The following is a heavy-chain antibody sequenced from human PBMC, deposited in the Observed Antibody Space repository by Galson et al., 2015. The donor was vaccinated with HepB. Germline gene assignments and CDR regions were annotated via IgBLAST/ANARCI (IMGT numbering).Heavy chain of an antibody. V-gene: IGHV3-7*05. CDR1: GFTFSGYR. Sequence: SLRLSCAASGFTFSGYRMSWVRQAPGKGLEWVANIKQDGSEKYYVDSVKGRFTISRDNAKNPLCLQMNSLRAEDTVVYYCARASTGEVVVTAFLHYYYYAMDVWGQGTTVTVSS. CDR3: ARASTGEVVVTAFLHYYYYAMDV. J-gene: IGHJ6*02. D-gene: IGHD2-21*02. CDR2: IKQDGSEK.